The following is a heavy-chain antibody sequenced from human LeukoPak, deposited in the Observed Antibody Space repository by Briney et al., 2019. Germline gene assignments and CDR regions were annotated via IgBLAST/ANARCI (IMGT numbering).Heavy chain of an antibody. CDR1: GYTFTSYD. J-gene: IGHJ6*02. D-gene: IGHD1-14*01. V-gene: IGHV1-8*01. CDR3: ARTVTTYRYYYYGMDV. CDR2: MNPNSGNT. Sequence: ASVKVSSKASGYTFTSYDINWVRQATGQGLEWMGWMNPNSGNTGYAQKFQGRVTMTRNTYISTAYMELSSLRSEDTAVYYCARTVTTYRYYYYGMDVWGQGTTVTVSS.